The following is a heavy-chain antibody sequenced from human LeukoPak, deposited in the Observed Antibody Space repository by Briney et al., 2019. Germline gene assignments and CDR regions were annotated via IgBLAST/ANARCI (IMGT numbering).Heavy chain of an antibody. V-gene: IGHV3-23*01. J-gene: IGHJ3*02. D-gene: IGHD1-26*01. CDR3: AKMIRVGAKPDAFDI. Sequence: GGSLRLSCAASGFTFSSAWMRWVRQAPGKGLEWVSAISGSGGSTYYADSVKGRFTISRDNSKNTLYLQMNSLRAEDTAVYYCAKMIRVGAKPDAFDIWGQGTMVTVSS. CDR2: ISGSGGST. CDR1: GFTFSSAW.